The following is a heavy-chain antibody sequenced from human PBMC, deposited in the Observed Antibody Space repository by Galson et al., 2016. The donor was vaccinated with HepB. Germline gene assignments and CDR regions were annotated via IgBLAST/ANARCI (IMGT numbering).Heavy chain of an antibody. V-gene: IGHV2-5*02. CDR1: GFSLNTGGVS. Sequence: ALVKPTQTLTLTCTFSGFSLNTGGVSLGWVRQPPGKALEWLALVFWDDNEHYNPSLKSRLSITKDTSNSRVVLTMTNMDPMDTATYFCAHGLYGSPQFYYFGLDIWGQGATVIVSS. CDR3: AHGLYGSPQFYYFGLDI. J-gene: IGHJ6*02. D-gene: IGHD3-10*01. CDR2: VFWDDNE.